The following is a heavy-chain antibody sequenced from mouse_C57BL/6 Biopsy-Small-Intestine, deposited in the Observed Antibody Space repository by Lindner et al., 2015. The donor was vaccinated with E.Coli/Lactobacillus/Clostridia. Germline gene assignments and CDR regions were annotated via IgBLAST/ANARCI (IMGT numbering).Heavy chain of an antibody. V-gene: IGHV1-81*01. CDR1: GGTFTSYA. D-gene: IGHD1-3*01. CDR2: ILPILGIP. CDR3: ATENSGKYRGHF. J-gene: IGHJ4*01. Sequence: SVKVSCKASGGTFTSYAISWVRQAPGQGLEWMGRILPILGIPDYEQKFQGRVTITADKSTSTAYLELFSLRPDGTAVYYCATENSGKYRGHFWGHGTLVTVSS.